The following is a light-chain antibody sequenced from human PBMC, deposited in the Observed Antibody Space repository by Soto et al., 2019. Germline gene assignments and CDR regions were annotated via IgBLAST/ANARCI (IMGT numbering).Light chain of an antibody. CDR1: SGSIASNY. V-gene: IGLV6-57*01. Sequence: LTQPHSVSESPGKTVTISCTRSSGSIASNYVQWYQQRPGSSPTTVIYGDNQRPSGVPDRFSGSIDSSSNTASLTISGLKTEDEADYYCQSYAPSSVVFGGGTKLTVL. CDR2: GDN. CDR3: QSYAPSSVV. J-gene: IGLJ2*01.